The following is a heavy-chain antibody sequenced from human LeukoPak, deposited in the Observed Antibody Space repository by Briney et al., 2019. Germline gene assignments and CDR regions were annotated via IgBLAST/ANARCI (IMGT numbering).Heavy chain of an antibody. J-gene: IGHJ3*02. V-gene: IGHV1-2*02. CDR1: GYIFSGYY. CDR3: ARVQQLGGAFDI. Sequence: GASVKVSCKASGYIFSGYYMHWVRQAPGQGLEWMGWINPNSGGTNYAQKFKGRVTMTRDTSISTAYMELSRLRSDDTAVYYCARVQQLGGAFDIWGQGTTVTVSS. D-gene: IGHD6-13*01. CDR2: INPNSGGT.